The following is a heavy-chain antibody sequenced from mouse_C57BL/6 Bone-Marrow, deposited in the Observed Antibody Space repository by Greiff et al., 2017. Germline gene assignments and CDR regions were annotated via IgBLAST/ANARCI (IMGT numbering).Heavy chain of an antibody. J-gene: IGHJ1*03. Sequence: EVQLVESEGGLVQPGSSMKLSCTASGFTFSDYYMAWVRQVPEKGLEWVANINYDGRSTYYLDSLTSRFIISRDHAKNILYLQMSSLKSEDTATYYCARDASTVVATGYFDVWGTVTTVTVSS. V-gene: IGHV5-16*01. CDR1: GFTFSDYY. CDR2: INYDGRST. CDR3: ARDASTVVATGYFDV. D-gene: IGHD1-1*01.